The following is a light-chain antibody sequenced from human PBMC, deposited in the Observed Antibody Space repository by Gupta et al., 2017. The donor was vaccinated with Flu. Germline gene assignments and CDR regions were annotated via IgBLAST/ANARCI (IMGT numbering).Light chain of an antibody. CDR3: QQSYGTPV. Sequence: DIQMTQSPSSLSASVGDRVTIICRSSQSITNYLNWYQQKPNQAPKLLIYAVSSLESGVPSRFSGSGSGTDFTLVSSSRQPEDLATYYCQQSYGTPVFGQGTKVEVK. J-gene: IGKJ1*01. CDR1: QSITNY. CDR2: AVS. V-gene: IGKV1-39*01.